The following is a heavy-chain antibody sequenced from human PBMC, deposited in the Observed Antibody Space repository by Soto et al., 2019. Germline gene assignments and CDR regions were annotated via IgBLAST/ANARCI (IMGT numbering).Heavy chain of an antibody. CDR2: IFANGHT. V-gene: IGHV4-4*07. CDR1: GGSISEKY. CDR3: VASLAASGLNWLDP. D-gene: IGHD6-13*01. Sequence: SETLSLTCIVSGGSISEKYWNWVRQPPGKGLEWIGLIFANGHTDYNPSLKSRVTMSVDASKNQFSLRLTSMTAADTAVYYCVASLAASGLNWLDPWGRGPLVT. J-gene: IGHJ5*02.